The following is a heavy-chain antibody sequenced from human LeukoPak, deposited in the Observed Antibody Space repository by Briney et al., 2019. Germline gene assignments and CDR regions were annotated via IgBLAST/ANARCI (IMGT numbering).Heavy chain of an antibody. J-gene: IGHJ4*02. CDR2: IWYDGSIK. CDR1: GFTFTNYG. CDR3: ASSDDSSYRPWY. V-gene: IGHV3-33*01. Sequence: GRSLRLSCAASGFTFTNYGMHWVRQAPGTGLEWVALIWYDGSIKYYADSLKGRFTISRDNSKNTLYLQINSLRAEDTAVYYCASSDDSSYRPWYWGQGTLVTVSS. D-gene: IGHD3-22*01.